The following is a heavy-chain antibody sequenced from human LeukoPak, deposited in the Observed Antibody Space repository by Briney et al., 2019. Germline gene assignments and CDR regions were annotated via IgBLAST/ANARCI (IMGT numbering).Heavy chain of an antibody. J-gene: IGHJ5*02. CDR2: MCGCCGST. V-gene: IGHV3-23*01. CDR1: GFTFCSYA. Sequence: GGSLRLSCAASGFTFCSYAISWVRQAPGEGVEWVSPMCGCCGSTFYGHCVKRRFTIYRDNSKNTLYLQMNSLIADDTAVYYCAKGSDPWGQGNLVTVSS. CDR3: AKGSDP.